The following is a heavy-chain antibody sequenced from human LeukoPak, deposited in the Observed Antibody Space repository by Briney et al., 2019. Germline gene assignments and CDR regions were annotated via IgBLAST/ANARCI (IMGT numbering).Heavy chain of an antibody. Sequence: GESLKISCKGSGYSFTSYWIGWVRQMPGKGLEWMGIIYPGDSDARYSPSFEGQVTLSADKSINTAYLQWSSLKASDTAMYYCARSESSMVRVASYWGQGTLVTVSS. V-gene: IGHV5-51*01. CDR2: IYPGDSDA. J-gene: IGHJ4*02. D-gene: IGHD3-10*01. CDR1: GYSFTSYW. CDR3: ARSESSMVRVASY.